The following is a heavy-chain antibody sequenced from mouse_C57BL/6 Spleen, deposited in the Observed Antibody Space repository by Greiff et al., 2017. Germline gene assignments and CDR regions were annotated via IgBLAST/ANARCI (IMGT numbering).Heavy chain of an antibody. V-gene: IGHV5-4*03. CDR2: ISEGGSYT. D-gene: IGHD1-1*01. J-gene: IGHJ4*01. CDR1: GFTFSSYA. Sequence: EVKLMESGGGLVKPGGSLKLSCAASGFTFSSYAMSWVRQTPEKRLEGVATISEGGSYTYYPDNVKGRFTISRDNAKNNLYLQMSHLKSEDTAMYYCARASSYYYGSSPYAMDYWGQGTSVTVSS. CDR3: ARASSYYYGSSPYAMDY.